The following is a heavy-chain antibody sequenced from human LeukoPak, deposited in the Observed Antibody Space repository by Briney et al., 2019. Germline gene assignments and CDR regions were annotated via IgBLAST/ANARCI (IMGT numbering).Heavy chain of an antibody. D-gene: IGHD1-20*01. V-gene: IGHV3-33*06. J-gene: IGHJ4*02. CDR1: GFTFSSYG. CDR3: AKTLHYNWNDLDY. Sequence: GGSLRLSCAASGFTFSSYGMHWVRQAPGKGLEWVAVIWYDGSNKYYADSVKGRFTISRDNSKNTLYLQMNSLRAEDTAVYYCAKTLHYNWNDLDYWGQGTPVTVSS. CDR2: IWYDGSNK.